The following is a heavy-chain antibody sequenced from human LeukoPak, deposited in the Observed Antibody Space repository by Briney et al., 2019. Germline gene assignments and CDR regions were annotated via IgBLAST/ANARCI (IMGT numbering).Heavy chain of an antibody. J-gene: IGHJ3*02. CDR2: IYYSGGT. CDR3: ARHGGYSGYDYAFDI. V-gene: IGHV4-39*01. CDR1: GGSISSSSYS. Sequence: SETLSLTCTVSGGSISSSSYSWGWIRQPPGKGLEWIGSIYYSGGTNYNPSLKSRVTISVDTSKNQFSLKLSSVTAADTAVYYCARHGGYSGYDYAFDIWGQGTMVTVSS. D-gene: IGHD5-12*01.